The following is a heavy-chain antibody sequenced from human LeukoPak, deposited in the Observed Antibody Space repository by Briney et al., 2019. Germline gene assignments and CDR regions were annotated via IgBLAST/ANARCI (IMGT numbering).Heavy chain of an antibody. V-gene: IGHV3-21*04. Sequence: GGSLRLSCAASGFTFSSYNMNWVRQAPGKGLEWVSSISTSSSYIYYADSVKGRFTISRHNAKNSVYLQMNSLRAEDTAVYYCAKDRRAGSYDYWGQGTLVTVSS. CDR2: ISTSSSYI. J-gene: IGHJ4*02. CDR1: GFTFSSYN. D-gene: IGHD3-10*01. CDR3: AKDRRAGSYDY.